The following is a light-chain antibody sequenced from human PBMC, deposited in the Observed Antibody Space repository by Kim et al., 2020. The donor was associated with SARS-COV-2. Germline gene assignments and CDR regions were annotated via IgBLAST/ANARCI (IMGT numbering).Light chain of an antibody. J-gene: IGLJ2*01. V-gene: IGLV7-46*01. Sequence: PGGTVTLTCGSSTGAVTSDHWPYWFQQRPGLAPRTLIYDTSKEHSWTPARFSGSLLGGKAALTLSGAQPEDEADYYCSLSYSGAWVFGGGTKLTVL. CDR3: SLSYSGAWV. CDR1: TGAVTSDHW. CDR2: DTS.